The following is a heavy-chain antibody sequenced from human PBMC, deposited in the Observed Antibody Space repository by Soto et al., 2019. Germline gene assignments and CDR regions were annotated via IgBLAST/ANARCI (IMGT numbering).Heavy chain of an antibody. V-gene: IGHV3-43*01. CDR1: GFTFDDYT. CDR2: ISWDGGST. Sequence: PGGSLRLSCAASGFTFDDYTMHWVRQAPGKGLEWVSLISWDGGSTYYADSVKGRFTISRDNSKNSLYLQMNSLRTEDTALYYCAKDSIAVAGYDAFDIWGQGTMVTVSS. D-gene: IGHD6-19*01. J-gene: IGHJ3*02. CDR3: AKDSIAVAGYDAFDI.